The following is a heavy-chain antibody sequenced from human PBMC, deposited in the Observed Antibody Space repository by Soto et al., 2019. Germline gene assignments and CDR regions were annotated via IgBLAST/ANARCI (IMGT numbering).Heavy chain of an antibody. V-gene: IGHV4-59*02. CDR2: IDYGGST. J-gene: IGHJ6*03. CDR3: AREFGDLFFHYLDV. CDR1: GGAVSSYY. Sequence: PSETLSLSCAVSGGAVSSYYWSWILQPPGKGLEWVGYIDYGGSTNYNPSLKSRVTISVDTSKNQFSRKVSAVTAAGTAVFYCAREFGDLFFHYLDVCGERTTVTLSS. D-gene: IGHD3-10*01.